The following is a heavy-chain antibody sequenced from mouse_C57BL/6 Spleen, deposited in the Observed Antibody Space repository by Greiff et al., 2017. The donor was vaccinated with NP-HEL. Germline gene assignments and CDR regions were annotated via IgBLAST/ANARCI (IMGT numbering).Heavy chain of an antibody. J-gene: IGHJ4*01. Sequence: QVQLQQSGAELVMPGASVKLSCKASGYTFTSYWMHWVKQRPGQGLEWIGEIDPSDSYTNYNQKFKGKSTLTVDTSSSTAYMQLSSLTSEDSAVYYCARIRPYYSNSYAMDYWGQGTSVTVSS. CDR2: IDPSDSYT. CDR3: ARIRPYYSNSYAMDY. D-gene: IGHD2-5*01. CDR1: GYTFTSYW. V-gene: IGHV1-69*01.